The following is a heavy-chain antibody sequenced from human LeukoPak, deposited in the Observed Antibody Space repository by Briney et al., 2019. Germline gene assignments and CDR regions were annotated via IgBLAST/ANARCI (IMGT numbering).Heavy chain of an antibody. CDR2: IYYSGST. CDR1: GGFISSGGYY. J-gene: IGHJ6*03. Sequence: SETLSLTCTVSGGFISSGGYYWSWIRQHPGKGLEWIGYIYYSGSTYYNPSLKSRVTISVDTSKNQFSLKLSSVTAADTAVYYCARTNSPYYYYYMDVWGKGTTVTVSS. V-gene: IGHV4-31*03. CDR3: ARTNSPYYYYYMDV. D-gene: IGHD1-7*01.